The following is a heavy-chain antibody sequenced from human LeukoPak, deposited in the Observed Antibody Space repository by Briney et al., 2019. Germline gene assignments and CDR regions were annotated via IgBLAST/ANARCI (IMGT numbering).Heavy chain of an antibody. CDR2: IYYSGST. CDR1: GGSISSSSYY. CDR3: ARDRRLGTSLAHAFDI. D-gene: IGHD7-27*01. J-gene: IGHJ3*02. Sequence: SETLSLTCTVSGGSISSSSYYWGWIRQPPGKGLEWIGSIYYSGSTYYNPSLKSRVTISVDTSKNQFSLKLSSVTAADTAVYYCARDRRLGTSLAHAFDIWGQGTMVTVSS. V-gene: IGHV4-39*07.